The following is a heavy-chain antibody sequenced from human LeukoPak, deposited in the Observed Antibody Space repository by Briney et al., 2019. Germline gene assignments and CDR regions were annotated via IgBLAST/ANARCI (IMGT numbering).Heavy chain of an antibody. CDR1: GYTFTSYG. Sequence: GASVKVSCKASGYTFTSYGISWVRQAPGQGLEWMGWISAYNGNTNYAQKLQGRVTMTTDTSTSTAYMELRSLRSDDTAVYYCARGSGSGSYYQSWFDPWGQGTLVTVSS. J-gene: IGHJ5*02. CDR2: ISAYNGNT. D-gene: IGHD3-10*01. CDR3: ARGSGSGSYYQSWFDP. V-gene: IGHV1-18*01.